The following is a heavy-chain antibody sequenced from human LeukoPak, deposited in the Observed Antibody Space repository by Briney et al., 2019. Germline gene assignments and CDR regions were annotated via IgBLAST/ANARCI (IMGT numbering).Heavy chain of an antibody. CDR3: ARHDSSGHYNPFDY. CDR2: IYYRGST. Sequence: SRTLSLTCAVSSPSITSSYSWAWIRQPPGRRLGWIGSIYYRGSTYYNPSPQSRDTVSVDTSKNQFSLKLGSVTAADTAVYYCARHDSSGHYNPFDYWGQGTLVIVSS. V-gene: IGHV4-39*01. J-gene: IGHJ4*02. D-gene: IGHD3-22*01. CDR1: SPSITSSYS.